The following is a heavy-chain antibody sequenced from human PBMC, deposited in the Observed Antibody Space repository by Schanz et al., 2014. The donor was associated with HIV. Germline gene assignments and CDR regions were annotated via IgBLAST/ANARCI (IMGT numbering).Heavy chain of an antibody. CDR2: IKPNSGET. CDR3: TRSRYELHWLDL. D-gene: IGHD5-12*01. J-gene: IGHJ5*02. CDR1: GYTFIDYF. Sequence: QVQLVQSGAEVKKPGASVKVSCKASGYTFIDYFMHWVRQAPGQGLGRMGWIKPNSGETKFARKFQGRVTMTRDTSINTAYMELRRLTYDDTAVYFCTRSRYELHWLDLWGQGTLVTVSS. V-gene: IGHV1-2*02.